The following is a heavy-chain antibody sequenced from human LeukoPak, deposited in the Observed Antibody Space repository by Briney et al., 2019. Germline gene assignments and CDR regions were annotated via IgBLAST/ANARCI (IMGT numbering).Heavy chain of an antibody. Sequence: ASVKVSCKASGYTFTVYYMHWVRQAPGQGLEWMGWINPNSGGTNYAQKFQGRVTMTRDTSISTAYMELSRLRSDDTAVYYCARGREFYDSSGSDAFDIWGQGTMVTVSS. D-gene: IGHD3-22*01. CDR3: ARGREFYDSSGSDAFDI. CDR2: INPNSGGT. J-gene: IGHJ3*02. V-gene: IGHV1-2*02. CDR1: GYTFTVYY.